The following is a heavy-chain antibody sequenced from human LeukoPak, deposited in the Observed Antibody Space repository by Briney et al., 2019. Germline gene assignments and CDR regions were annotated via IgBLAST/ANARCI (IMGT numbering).Heavy chain of an antibody. V-gene: IGHV3-48*03. D-gene: IGHD3-10*01. CDR2: ISSSGSTI. CDR1: GFTFSSYE. Sequence: GGSLRLSCAASGFTFSSYEMNWVRQAPGKGLEWVSYISSSGSTIYYADSVKGRFTISRDNAKNSLHLQMNSLRAEDTAVYYCARDAGAYYYYYYMDVWGKGTTVTVSS. J-gene: IGHJ6*03. CDR3: ARDAGAYYYYYYMDV.